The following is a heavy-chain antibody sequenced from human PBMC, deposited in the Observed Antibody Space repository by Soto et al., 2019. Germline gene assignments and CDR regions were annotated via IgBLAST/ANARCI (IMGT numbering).Heavy chain of an antibody. CDR3: AHRRRGYIYGYYFDY. Sequence: QITLKESGPTLVKPTQTLTLTCTFSGFSLSTSGVNVGWIRQPPGKALEWLALIYWDDAKRYSPSLKSRLTITKATSKNQVVLTMTNMDPVDTATYSCAHRRRGYIYGYYFDYWGQGTLVTVSS. D-gene: IGHD5-18*01. V-gene: IGHV2-5*02. J-gene: IGHJ4*02. CDR1: GFSLSTSGVN. CDR2: IYWDDAK.